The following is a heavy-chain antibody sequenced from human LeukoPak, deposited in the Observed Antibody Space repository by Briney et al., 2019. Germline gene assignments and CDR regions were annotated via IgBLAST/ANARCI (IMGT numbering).Heavy chain of an antibody. CDR2: IYYSGST. V-gene: IGHV4-59*01. CDR3: ASVSIGGSSLFDY. J-gene: IGHJ4*02. D-gene: IGHD1-26*01. Sequence: ASETLSLTCTVSGGSISSYYWSWIRQPPGKGLEWIGYIYYSGSTNYNPSLKSRVTISVDTSKNQFSLKLSSVTAADTAVYHCASVSIGGSSLFDYWGQGTLVTVSS. CDR1: GGSISSYY.